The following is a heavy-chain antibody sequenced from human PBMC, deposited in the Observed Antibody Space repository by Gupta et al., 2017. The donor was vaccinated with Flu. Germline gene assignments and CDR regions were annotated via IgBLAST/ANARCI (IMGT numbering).Heavy chain of an antibody. J-gene: IGHJ4*02. CDR2: ISSSSSTI. CDR3: ARSSMTRVDY. Sequence: NWVRQAPGKGLEWVSYISSSSSTIYYADSVKGRFTISRDNAKNSLYLQMNSLRAEDTAVYYCARSSMTRVDYWGQGTLVTVSS. D-gene: IGHD2-2*01. V-gene: IGHV3-48*01.